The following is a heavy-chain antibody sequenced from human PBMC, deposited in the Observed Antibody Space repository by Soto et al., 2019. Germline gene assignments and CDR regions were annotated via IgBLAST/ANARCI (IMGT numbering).Heavy chain of an antibody. CDR1: GFTFSSYE. V-gene: IGHV3-48*03. J-gene: IGHJ3*02. D-gene: IGHD3-10*01. CDR2: ISSIGSTK. CDR3: ARAHVIVWFGESMGGAFDI. Sequence: EVQLVESGGGLVQPGGSVRLYCAASGFTFSSYEMNWVRQAPGNGLEWVAYISSIGSTKNYADSVMGRFTISRDNAKNSLSLQMHSLRAEDAAVYYCARAHVIVWFGESMGGAFDIWGQGTMVTVSS.